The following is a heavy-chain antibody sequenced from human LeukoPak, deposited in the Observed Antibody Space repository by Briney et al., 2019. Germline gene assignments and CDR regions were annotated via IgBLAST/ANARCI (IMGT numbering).Heavy chain of an antibody. Sequence: GASVKVSCKASGGTFSSYAISWVRQAPGQGLEWVGRIIPILGIANYAQKFQGRVTITADKSTSTAYMELSSLRAEDTAVYYCASADYYDSSGYSDYWGQGTLVTVSS. CDR2: IIPILGIA. D-gene: IGHD3-22*01. V-gene: IGHV1-69*04. CDR1: GGTFSSYA. CDR3: ASADYYDSSGYSDY. J-gene: IGHJ4*02.